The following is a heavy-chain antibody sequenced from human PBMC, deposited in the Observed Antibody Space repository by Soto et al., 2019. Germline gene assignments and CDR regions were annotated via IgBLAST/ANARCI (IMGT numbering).Heavy chain of an antibody. V-gene: IGHV1-2*04. Sequence: ASVKVSCKASGYTFTGYYMHWVRQAPGQGLEWMGWINPNSGGTNYAQKFQGWVTMTRDTSISTAYMELSRLRSDDTAVYYCARGGTMVRENFDYWGQGTLVTVSS. CDR2: INPNSGGT. J-gene: IGHJ4*02. D-gene: IGHD3-10*01. CDR3: ARGGTMVRENFDY. CDR1: GYTFTGYY.